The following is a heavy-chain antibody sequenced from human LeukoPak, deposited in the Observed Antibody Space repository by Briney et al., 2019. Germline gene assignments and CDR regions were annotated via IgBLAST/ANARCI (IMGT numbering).Heavy chain of an antibody. J-gene: IGHJ3*02. Sequence: SETLSLTCTVSGGSISSGSYYWTWIRQPAGKGLEWIGRLYPSGSTNYNPSLKSRVTISVDTSKNQFSLKLSSVTAADTAVYYCARGRSSSWYIGAFDIWGQGTMVTVSS. D-gene: IGHD6-13*01. CDR1: GGSISSGSYY. CDR3: ARGRSSSWYIGAFDI. V-gene: IGHV4-61*02. CDR2: LYPSGST.